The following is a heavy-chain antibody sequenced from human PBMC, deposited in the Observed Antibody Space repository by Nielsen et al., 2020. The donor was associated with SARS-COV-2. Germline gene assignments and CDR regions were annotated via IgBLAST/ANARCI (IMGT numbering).Heavy chain of an antibody. CDR3: AKEYSSGWYDGY. Sequence: GVLKISCAASGFTFSSYAMSWVRQAPGKGLEWVSAISGSGGSTYYADSVKGRFTISRDNSKNTLYLQMNSLRAEDTAVYYCAKEYSSGWYDGYWGQGTLVTVSS. CDR1: GFTFSSYA. CDR2: ISGSGGST. J-gene: IGHJ4*02. D-gene: IGHD6-19*01. V-gene: IGHV3-23*01.